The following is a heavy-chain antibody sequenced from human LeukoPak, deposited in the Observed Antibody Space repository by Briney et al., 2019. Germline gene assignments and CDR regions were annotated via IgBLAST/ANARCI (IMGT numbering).Heavy chain of an antibody. V-gene: IGHV1-2*02. Sequence: GASVKVSCKASGYTFTGYYMHWVRQAPGQGLEWMVWINPNSGGTNYAQKFQGRVTMTRDTSISTAYMELSRLRSDDTAVYYCARETNDFWSGYYSPLDYWGQGTLVTVSS. CDR1: GYTFTGYY. J-gene: IGHJ4*02. CDR2: INPNSGGT. D-gene: IGHD3-3*01. CDR3: ARETNDFWSGYYSPLDY.